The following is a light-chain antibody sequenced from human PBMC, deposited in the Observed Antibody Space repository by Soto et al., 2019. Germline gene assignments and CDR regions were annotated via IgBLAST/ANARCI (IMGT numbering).Light chain of an antibody. CDR2: DAS. J-gene: IGKJ5*01. CDR1: KNINTW. CDR3: QQSYMDPIT. Sequence: DIQLTQSPSTLSASVGDRVTITCRASKNINTWVAWYQQKPGKAPNLLIYDASRLQSGVPSRFSGSGGGTDFTLSISSVQPEDFATYFCQQSYMDPITFGQGTRLEI. V-gene: IGKV1-39*01.